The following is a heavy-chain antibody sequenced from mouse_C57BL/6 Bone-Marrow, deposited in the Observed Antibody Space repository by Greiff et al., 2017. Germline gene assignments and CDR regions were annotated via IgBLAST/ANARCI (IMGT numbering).Heavy chain of an antibody. V-gene: IGHV5-9*01. D-gene: IGHD1-1*01. Sequence: EVKLMESGGGLVKPGGSLTLSCAASGFTFSSYTMSWVRQTPEKRLEWVATISGGGGNTYYPDSVKGRFTISRDNAKNTLYLQMSSLRSEYTALYYCARRHYYGTLFAYWGQGTLVTVSA. CDR2: ISGGGGNT. J-gene: IGHJ3*01. CDR3: ARRHYYGTLFAY. CDR1: GFTFSSYT.